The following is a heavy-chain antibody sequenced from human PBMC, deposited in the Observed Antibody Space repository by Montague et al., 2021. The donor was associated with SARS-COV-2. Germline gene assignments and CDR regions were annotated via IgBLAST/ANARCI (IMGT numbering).Heavy chain of an antibody. V-gene: IGHV4-59*13. D-gene: IGHD6-19*01. J-gene: IGHJ4*02. CDR2: VYYRGST. Sequence: SETLSLTCTVSGDSISTYYWSWILQPPGKGLEWIGYVYYRGSTTYNPSLISRVTISVVTPNNQFSLKLMSVTAADTAVYYCARGERGAWYNHYFDYWGQGALVTVSS. CDR3: ARGERGAWYNHYFDY. CDR1: GDSISTYY.